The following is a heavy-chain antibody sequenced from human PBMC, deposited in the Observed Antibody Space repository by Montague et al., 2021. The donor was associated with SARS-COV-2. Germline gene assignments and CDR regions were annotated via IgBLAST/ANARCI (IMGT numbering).Heavy chain of an antibody. D-gene: IGHD5-12*01. CDR3: ARHERQWLRLYPYYFDY. CDR1: GGSISSSSYY. CDR2: IYYSGST. V-gene: IGHV4-39*01. J-gene: IGHJ4*02. Sequence: SETLSLTCTVSGGSISSSSYYWGWIRQPPGKGLEWIGSIYYSGSTYYNLSLKSRVTISVDTSKNQFSLKLSSVTAADTAVYYYARHERQWLRLYPYYFDYWGQGTLVTVSS.